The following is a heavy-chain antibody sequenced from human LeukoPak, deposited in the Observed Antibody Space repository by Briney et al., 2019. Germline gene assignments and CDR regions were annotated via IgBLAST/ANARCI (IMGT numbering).Heavy chain of an antibody. J-gene: IGHJ4*02. Sequence: GGSLRLSCAASGFTFSGYWMNWVRQAPGKGLEWVANIKQDGSEKYYVDSVKGRFAISRDNAKNSLYLQLSSLRVEDTAVYYCARVGAWELQRVFEYWGQGTLVTVSS. D-gene: IGHD1-26*01. V-gene: IGHV3-7*01. CDR1: GFTFSGYW. CDR2: IKQDGSEK. CDR3: ARVGAWELQRVFEY.